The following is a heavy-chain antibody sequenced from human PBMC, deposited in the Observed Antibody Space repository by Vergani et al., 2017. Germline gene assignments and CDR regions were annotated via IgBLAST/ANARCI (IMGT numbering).Heavy chain of an antibody. CDR2: ISSSSSYI. Sequence: EVQLVESGGGLVKPGGSLRLSCAASGFTFSSYSMNWVRQAPGKGLEWVSSISSSSSYIYYADSVKGRFTISRDNAKNSLYLQMNSLRAEDTAVYYCAGDEGVGGDYGDYEFDYWGQGSLVTVSS. V-gene: IGHV3-21*01. D-gene: IGHD4-17*01. CDR1: GFTFSSYS. J-gene: IGHJ4*02. CDR3: AGDEGVGGDYGDYEFDY.